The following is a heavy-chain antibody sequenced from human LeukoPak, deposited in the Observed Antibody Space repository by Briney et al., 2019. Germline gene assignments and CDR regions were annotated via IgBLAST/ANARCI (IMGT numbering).Heavy chain of an antibody. CDR3: ARGGVAAKYYFDF. V-gene: IGHV4-4*07. CDR1: GGSISSYY. Sequence: SETLSLTCTVSGGSISSYYWSWIRQPAGKGLEWIGRIYTSGSTNYNPPLKSRVTLSVDTSKRQISLKLTSVTAADTAVYYCARGGVAAKYYFDFWGQGTLVTVSS. CDR2: IYTSGST. J-gene: IGHJ4*02. D-gene: IGHD3-10*01.